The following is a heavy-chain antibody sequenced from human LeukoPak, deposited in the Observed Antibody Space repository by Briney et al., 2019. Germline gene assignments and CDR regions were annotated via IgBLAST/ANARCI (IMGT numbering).Heavy chain of an antibody. Sequence: SETLSLTCTVSGGSISSYYWSWIRQPPGKRLEWIGYIYYSGSTNYNPSLKSRVTISVDTSKNQFSLKLSSVTAADTAVYYCARGGGPLGYCSGGSCLDYWGQGTLVTVSS. J-gene: IGHJ4*02. CDR3: ARGGGPLGYCSGGSCLDY. CDR2: IYYSGST. CDR1: GGSISSYY. V-gene: IGHV4-59*08. D-gene: IGHD2-15*01.